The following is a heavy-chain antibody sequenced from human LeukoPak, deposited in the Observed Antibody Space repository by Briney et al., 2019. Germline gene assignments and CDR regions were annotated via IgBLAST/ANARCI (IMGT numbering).Heavy chain of an antibody. V-gene: IGHV3-23*01. CDR2: ISGSGGST. CDR3: AKATLYDYGDYDWYFDL. CDR1: GFTFSNAW. J-gene: IGHJ2*01. D-gene: IGHD4-17*01. Sequence: GGSLRLSCAASGFTFSNAWMSWVRQAPGKGLEWVSAISGSGGSTYYADSVKGRFTISRDNSKNTLYLQMNSLRAEDTAVYYCAKATLYDYGDYDWYFDLWGRGTLVTVSS.